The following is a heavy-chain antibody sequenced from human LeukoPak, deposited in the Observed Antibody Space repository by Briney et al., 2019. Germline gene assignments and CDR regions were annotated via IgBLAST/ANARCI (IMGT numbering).Heavy chain of an antibody. CDR3: ARGRYGGNSRPSYFDY. CDR1: GFTFSSYA. D-gene: IGHD4-23*01. CDR2: ISSNGGST. J-gene: IGHJ4*02. V-gene: IGHV3-64*01. Sequence: GGALRLSCAASGFTFSSYAMHWVRQAPGKGLEYVSAISSNGGSTYYANSVKGRFTISRDNSKNTLYLQMGSLRAEDMAVYYCARGRYGGNSRPSYFDYWGQGTLVTVSS.